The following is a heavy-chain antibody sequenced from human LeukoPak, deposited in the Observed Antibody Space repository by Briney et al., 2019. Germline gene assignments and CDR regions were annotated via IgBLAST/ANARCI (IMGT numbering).Heavy chain of an antibody. V-gene: IGHV1-18*01. CDR2: ISAYNGNR. Sequence: ASVKVSCKASGGTFSSYAITWVRQAPGQGLEWMGWISAYNGNRNYGQKFQGRVTMTTDTSTTTAYMELRSLRSDDTAVYYCARDRSSSDYWGQGTLVAVSS. CDR3: ARDRSSSDY. CDR1: GGTFSSYA. D-gene: IGHD2-15*01. J-gene: IGHJ4*02.